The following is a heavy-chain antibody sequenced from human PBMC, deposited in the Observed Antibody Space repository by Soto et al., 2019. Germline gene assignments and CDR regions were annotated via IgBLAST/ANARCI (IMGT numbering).Heavy chain of an antibody. V-gene: IGHV5-10-1*01. D-gene: IGHD6-6*01. CDR3: ARPASHSYYYYGMDV. Sequence: GESLKISCKGSGYSFTSYWISWVRQMPGKGLEWMGRIDPSDSYTNYSPSFQGHVTISADKSISTAYLPWSSLKASDTAMYYCARPASHSYYYYGMDVWGKGTKVTV. CDR2: IDPSDSYT. CDR1: GYSFTSYW. J-gene: IGHJ6*04.